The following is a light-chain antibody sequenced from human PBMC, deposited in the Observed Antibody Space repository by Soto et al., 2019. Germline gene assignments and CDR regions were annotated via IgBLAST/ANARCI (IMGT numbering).Light chain of an antibody. CDR3: QQDCSSLET. V-gene: IGKV3-20*01. Sequence: EIVLTQSPGTLSLSPGERATLSCRASQSVSSSYLAWYQQKPGQAPRLLIYGASSRATGIPDRFNGSGSGKDFTITISRPESGEFAEYYFQQDCSSLETFGQGTKLEIK. CDR1: QSVSSSY. CDR2: GAS. J-gene: IGKJ2*01.